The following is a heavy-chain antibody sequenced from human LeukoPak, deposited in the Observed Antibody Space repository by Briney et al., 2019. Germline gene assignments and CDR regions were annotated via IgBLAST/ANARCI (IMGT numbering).Heavy chain of an antibody. Sequence: GGSLRLSCAASGFTFSSYSMNWVRQAPGKGLEWVSSISGSSSYIYYADSVKGRFTISRDNAKNSLYLQMNSLRAEDTAVYYCARDYCSGGSCYRNDAFDIWGQGTMVTVSS. CDR2: ISGSSSYI. J-gene: IGHJ3*02. CDR3: ARDYCSGGSCYRNDAFDI. D-gene: IGHD2-15*01. V-gene: IGHV3-21*01. CDR1: GFTFSSYS.